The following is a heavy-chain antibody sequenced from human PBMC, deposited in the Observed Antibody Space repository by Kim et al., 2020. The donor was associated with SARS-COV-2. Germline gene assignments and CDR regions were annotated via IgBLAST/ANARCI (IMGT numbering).Heavy chain of an antibody. J-gene: IGHJ4*02. CDR1: GFTFSNYW. Sequence: GGSLRLSCAASGFTFSNYWMHWVRQAPGKGPAWVSRIKTDGSSSGYADSVKGRFTISRDNAKNTLCLQMNSLRAEDTAIYYCAQQVGGSGARWGQGTLVT. CDR2: IKTDGSSS. V-gene: IGHV3-74*01. D-gene: IGHD3-10*01. CDR3: AQQVGGSGAR.